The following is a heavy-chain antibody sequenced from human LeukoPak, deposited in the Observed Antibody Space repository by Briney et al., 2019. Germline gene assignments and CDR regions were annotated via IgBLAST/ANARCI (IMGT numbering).Heavy chain of an antibody. D-gene: IGHD2-2*01. CDR1: GGSISSYY. CDR2: IYTSGST. V-gene: IGHV4-4*07. J-gene: IGHJ4*02. Sequence: SETLSLTCTVSGGSISSYYWSWIRQPAGKGLEWIGRIYTSGSTNYNPSLKSRVTMSVDTSKNRFSLKLSSVTAADTAVYYCARITYCSSTSCTYYFDYWGQGTLVTVSS. CDR3: ARITYCSSTSCTYYFDY.